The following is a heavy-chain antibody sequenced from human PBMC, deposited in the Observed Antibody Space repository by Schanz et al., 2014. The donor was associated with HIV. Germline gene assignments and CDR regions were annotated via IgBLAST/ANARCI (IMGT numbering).Heavy chain of an antibody. V-gene: IGHV1-69*06. CDR3: ARAGYCSGGSCSPWYFDY. Sequence: QVQLVQSGAEVKKPGSSVKVSCKASGGTFSSYSISWVRQAPGQGLEWMGGIIPIFNTANYAQKFQGRVTITADKSTNTAYMELSSLRSEDTAVYYCARAGYCSGGSCSPWYFDYWGQGTLVSVSS. D-gene: IGHD2-15*01. J-gene: IGHJ4*02. CDR1: GGTFSSYS. CDR2: IIPIFNTA.